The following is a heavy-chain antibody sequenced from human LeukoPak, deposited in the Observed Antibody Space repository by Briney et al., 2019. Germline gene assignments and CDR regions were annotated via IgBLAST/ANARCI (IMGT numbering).Heavy chain of an antibody. D-gene: IGHD2-2*01. CDR3: AKNTGCSSTSCYENY. CDR2: ISGSGGST. J-gene: IGHJ4*02. V-gene: IGHV3-23*01. Sequence: GGSLRLSCAASGFIFSNYAMSWVRQAPGKGLEWVSAISGSGGSTYYADSVKGRFTISRDNSKNTLYLQMNSLRAEDTAVYYCAKNTGCSSTSCYENYWGQGTLVTVSS. CDR1: GFIFSNYA.